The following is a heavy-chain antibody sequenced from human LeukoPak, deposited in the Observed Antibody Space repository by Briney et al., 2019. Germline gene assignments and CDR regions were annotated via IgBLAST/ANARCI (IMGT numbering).Heavy chain of an antibody. V-gene: IGHV4-59*01. CDR1: GGSISSYY. J-gene: IGHJ6*03. CDR2: IYYSGST. Sequence: SETLSLTCTVSGGSISSYYWSWIRQPPGKGLEWIGYIYYSGSTNYNPSLKSRVTISVDTSKNQFSLKLSSVTAADTAVYYCARVYYYDSSGYRSTLYYYYYMDVWGKGTTVTVSS. D-gene: IGHD3-22*01. CDR3: ARVYYYDSSGYRSTLYYYYYMDV.